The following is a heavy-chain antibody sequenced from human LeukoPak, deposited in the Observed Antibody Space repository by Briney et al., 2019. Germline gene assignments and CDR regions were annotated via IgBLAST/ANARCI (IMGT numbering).Heavy chain of an antibody. Sequence: PVKVSCKASGGTFSSYAISWVRQAPGQGLERMGGIIPIFGTANYAQKFQGRVTITADESTSTAYMELSSLRSEDTAVYYCARDNRFGEGWFDPWGQGTLVTVSS. J-gene: IGHJ5*02. CDR1: GGTFSSYA. CDR3: ARDNRFGEGWFDP. V-gene: IGHV1-69*13. CDR2: IIPIFGTA. D-gene: IGHD3-10*01.